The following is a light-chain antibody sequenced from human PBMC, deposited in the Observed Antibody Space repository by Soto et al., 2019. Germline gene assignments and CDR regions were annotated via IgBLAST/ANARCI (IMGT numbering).Light chain of an antibody. Sequence: LLTQSPSSLSASVGDRVTITCRASQGISAYLNWYQQKPGKAPQLLIFAASTLQHGVPSRFSGSGSGTDFTLATSHLQQEDFATYYQHQTNSPRSFGPGTKVEVK. CDR1: QGISAY. CDR3: HQTNSPRS. CDR2: AAS. J-gene: IGKJ1*01. V-gene: IGKV1-39*01.